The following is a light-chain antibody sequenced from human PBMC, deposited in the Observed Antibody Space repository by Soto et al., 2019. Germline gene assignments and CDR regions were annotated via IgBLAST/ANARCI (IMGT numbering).Light chain of an antibody. Sequence: QSALTQPASVSGSPGQSITISCTGTGSDVGNYNYVSWYQHHPGKVPNLLIYEVFNRPSGVSNRFSGSKSGNTASLTISGLRPEDEGDYYCTSYASTTTHVVFGGGTMLTVL. CDR1: GSDVGNYNY. V-gene: IGLV2-14*01. CDR3: TSYASTTTHVV. CDR2: EVF. J-gene: IGLJ2*01.